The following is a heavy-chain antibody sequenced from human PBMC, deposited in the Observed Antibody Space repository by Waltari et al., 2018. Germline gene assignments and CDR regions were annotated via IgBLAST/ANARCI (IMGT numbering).Heavy chain of an antibody. CDR2: IMGSCGST. V-gene: IGHV3-23*01. D-gene: IGHD6-25*01. Sequence: EVQLLESGGGLVQPGGSLRLSCAASGFTFSSSAMSWVRQAPGKGLEGVSAIMGSCGSTYYADSVKGRFTISRDNSKNTRYLQMNSLRAEDTAVYYCAQAAAVDYWGQGTLVTVSS. CDR1: GFTFSSSA. J-gene: IGHJ4*02. CDR3: AQAAAVDY.